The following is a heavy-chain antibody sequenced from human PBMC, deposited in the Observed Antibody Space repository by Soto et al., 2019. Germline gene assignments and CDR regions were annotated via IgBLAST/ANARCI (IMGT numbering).Heavy chain of an antibody. D-gene: IGHD3-10*01. V-gene: IGHV4-34*01. J-gene: IGHJ6*02. Sequence: SETLSLTCAVYGGSFSGYYWSWIRQPPGKGLEWIGEINHSGSTNYNPSLKSRVTISVDTSKNQFSLKLSSVTAADTAVYYCARGKWIWFGELLYYYYGMDVWGQGTTVTVSS. CDR1: GGSFSGYY. CDR2: INHSGST. CDR3: ARGKWIWFGELLYYYYGMDV.